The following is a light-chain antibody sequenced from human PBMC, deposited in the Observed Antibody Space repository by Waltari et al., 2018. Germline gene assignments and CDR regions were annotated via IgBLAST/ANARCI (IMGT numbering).Light chain of an antibody. CDR3: QSYDSSLSGWV. CDR2: GNN. Sequence: QSVLTQPPSVSGAPGQRVTIPCTGSSSNNGAASAVHWYQQLPGTAPKLLIYGNNNRPSGVPDRFSASKSGTSASLAITGLQAEDEADYYCQSYDSSLSGWVFGGRTKLTVL. CDR1: SSNNGAASA. J-gene: IGLJ3*02. V-gene: IGLV1-40*01.